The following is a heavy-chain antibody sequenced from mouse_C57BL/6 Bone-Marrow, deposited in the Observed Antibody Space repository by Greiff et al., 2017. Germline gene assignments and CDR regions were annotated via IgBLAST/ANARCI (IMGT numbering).Heavy chain of an antibody. J-gene: IGHJ1*03. CDR1: GYAFSSSW. CDR2: IYPGDGDT. V-gene: IGHV1-82*01. CDR3: AREYYGTDWYFDV. D-gene: IGHD1-1*01. Sequence: QVQLQQSGPELVKPGASVKISCKASGYAFSSSWMNWVKQRPGKGLEWIGRIYPGDGDTNYNGKFKGKATLTADKSSSTAYMQLSSLTSEDSAVYCCAREYYGTDWYFDVWGTGTTVTVSS.